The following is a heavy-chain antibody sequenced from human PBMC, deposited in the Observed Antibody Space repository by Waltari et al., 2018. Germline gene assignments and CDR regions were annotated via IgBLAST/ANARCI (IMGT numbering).Heavy chain of an antibody. V-gene: IGHV3-53*01. Sequence: EVQLVESGGGLIQPGGSLRLSCAASGFTVSSNYMSWVRQAPGKGRGGGAVIYSGGSTDDADSVKGRFTISRDNSKNTLYLQMNSLRAEDTAGYYCARGYGPFDYWGQGTLVTVSS. CDR2: IYSGGST. CDR3: ARGYGPFDY. D-gene: IGHD3-10*01. J-gene: IGHJ4*02. CDR1: GFTVSSNY.